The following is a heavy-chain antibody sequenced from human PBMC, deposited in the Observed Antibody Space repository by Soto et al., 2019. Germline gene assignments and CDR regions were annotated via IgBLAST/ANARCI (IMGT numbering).Heavy chain of an antibody. J-gene: IGHJ6*02. CDR1: GGSISSSNW. CDR2: IYHSGST. D-gene: IGHD2-2*01. CDR3: AIHRILVVPAAMKSYYYYGMDV. Sequence: QVQLQESGPGLVKPSGTLSLTCAVSGGSISSSNWWSWVRQPPGKGLEWIGEIYHSGSTNYNPSRKCRLTISVDKSKNQFPVELSSATTEGMDVDYCAIHRILVVPAAMKSYYYYGMDVLGQGNTDAVS. V-gene: IGHV4-4*02.